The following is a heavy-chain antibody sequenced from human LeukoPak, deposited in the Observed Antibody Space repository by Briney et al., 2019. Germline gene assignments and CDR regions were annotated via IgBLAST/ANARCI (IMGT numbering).Heavy chain of an antibody. CDR2: INHSGST. CDR3: ARVREGNDAFDI. J-gene: IGHJ3*02. V-gene: IGHV4-34*01. CDR1: GGSFSGYY. Sequence: SETLSLTCAVYGGSFSGYYWSWIRQPPGKGLEWIGEINHSGSTIYNPSLKSRVTISVDTSKNQFSLKLSSVTAADTAVYYCARVREGNDAFDIWGQGTTVTVSS.